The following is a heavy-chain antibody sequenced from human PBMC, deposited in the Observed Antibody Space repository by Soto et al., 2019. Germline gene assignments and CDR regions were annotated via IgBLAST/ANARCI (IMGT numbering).Heavy chain of an antibody. D-gene: IGHD4-4*01. CDR2: IIPILDTT. J-gene: IGHJ4*02. CDR1: GGTSSSYA. Sequence: QVQVVQSGAEVKKPGSSVRVSCKASGGTSSSYAITWMRQAPGKGLGWLGGIIPILDTTDYAQKFQGRVTFTADESTSTVYMELSSLTSEDTAVYYCASGGTTVNSRFDFWGQGTLVTVSS. CDR3: ASGGTTVNSRFDF. V-gene: IGHV1-69*01.